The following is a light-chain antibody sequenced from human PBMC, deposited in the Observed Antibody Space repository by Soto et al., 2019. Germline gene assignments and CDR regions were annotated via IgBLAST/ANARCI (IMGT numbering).Light chain of an antibody. CDR3: QQYNNWPPRFT. V-gene: IGKV3-15*01. CDR2: GAS. CDR1: QRVTNSY. Sequence: EIVLSQSPDTLSLSPGERATLSCRASQRVTNSYLAWYQQKPGQAPRLLIYGASTRATGIPARFSGSGSGTEFTLTISSLQSEDFAVYYGQQYNNWPPRFTFGPGTKWIS. J-gene: IGKJ3*01.